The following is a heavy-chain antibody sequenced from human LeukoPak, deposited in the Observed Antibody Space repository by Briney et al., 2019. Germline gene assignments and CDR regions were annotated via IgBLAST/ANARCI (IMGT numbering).Heavy chain of an antibody. Sequence: GESLKISCKGSGYSFTSYWIGWVRQMPGKGLEWMGIIYPGDSDTRYSPSFQGQVTISADKSISTAYLQWSSLKASDTAMYYCARTIAAAGISYYYYYYGMDVWGQGNPGHRLL. CDR3: ARTIAAAGISYYYYYYGMDV. J-gene: IGHJ6*02. D-gene: IGHD6-13*01. CDR2: IYPGDSDT. V-gene: IGHV5-51*01. CDR1: GYSFTSYW.